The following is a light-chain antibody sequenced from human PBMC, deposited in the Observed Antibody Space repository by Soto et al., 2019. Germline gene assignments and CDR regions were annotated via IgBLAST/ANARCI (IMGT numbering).Light chain of an antibody. CDR1: QSVSTY. Sequence: ENVLTQSPATLSLSPGERATLSCRASQSVSTYLAWYQQKPGQAPRLLIYDASNRATGIPARFSGSGSGTDFTLTISSLEPEDFAVYYCQQRDTWITFGQGTRLEIK. CDR2: DAS. CDR3: QQRDTWIT. V-gene: IGKV3-11*01. J-gene: IGKJ5*01.